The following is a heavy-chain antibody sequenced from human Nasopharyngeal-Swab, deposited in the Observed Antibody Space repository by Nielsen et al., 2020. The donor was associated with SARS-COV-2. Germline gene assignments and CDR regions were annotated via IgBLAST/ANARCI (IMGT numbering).Heavy chain of an antibody. CDR2: IYYSGST. V-gene: IGHV4-59*01. Sequence: SETLSLTCTVSGGSTSGYYWSWIRQPPGEGLEWIGYIYYSGSTNYNPSLGSRVTISVDTSKNQFSLHLTSVAAADTAMYYCARRTTYDHFDYWGQGILVTVSS. CDR1: GGSTSGYY. J-gene: IGHJ4*02. CDR3: ARRTTYDHFDY. D-gene: IGHD1-1*01.